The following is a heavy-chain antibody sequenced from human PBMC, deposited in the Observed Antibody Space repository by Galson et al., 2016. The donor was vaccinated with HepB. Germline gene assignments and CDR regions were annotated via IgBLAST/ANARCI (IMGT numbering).Heavy chain of an antibody. CDR2: INPNSGGS. CDR1: GYTFTGYY. D-gene: IGHD6-13*01. CDR3: ARLPGIAEQGGS. V-gene: IGHV1-2*02. Sequence: SVKVSCKASGYTFTGYYIHWVRQAPGQGLEWMGWINPNSGGSKNAQKFQGRVTLTRDTSISTAYMELSSLRSDDTAVYYCARLPGIAEQGGSWGQGTLVTVSS. J-gene: IGHJ4*02.